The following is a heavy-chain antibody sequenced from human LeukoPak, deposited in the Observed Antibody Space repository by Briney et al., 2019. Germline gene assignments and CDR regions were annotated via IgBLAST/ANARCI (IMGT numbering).Heavy chain of an antibody. D-gene: IGHD6-19*01. Sequence: VASVKVSCKASGYTFTGYGISWVQQAPGQGLEWMGWISAYNGNTNYAQKLQGRVTMTTDTSTSTAYMELRSLRSDDTAVYYCARDSIAVAGRGKYFDYWGQGTLVTVSS. J-gene: IGHJ4*02. CDR1: GYTFTGYG. V-gene: IGHV1-18*01. CDR2: ISAYNGNT. CDR3: ARDSIAVAGRGKYFDY.